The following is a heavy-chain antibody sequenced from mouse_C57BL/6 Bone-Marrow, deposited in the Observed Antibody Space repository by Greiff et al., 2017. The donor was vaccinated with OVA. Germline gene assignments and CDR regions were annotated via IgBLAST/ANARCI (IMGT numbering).Heavy chain of an antibody. Sequence: QVQLQQSGAELVRPGTSVKVSCKASGYAFTNYLIEWVKQRPGQGLEWIGVINHGSGGTNYNEKFKGKATLTADKSSSTAYMQLSSLTSEDSAVYYWARGVPWFAYWGQGTLVTVSA. CDR2: INHGSGGT. D-gene: IGHD5-1*01. CDR3: ARGVPWFAY. CDR1: GYAFTNYL. J-gene: IGHJ3*01. V-gene: IGHV1-54*01.